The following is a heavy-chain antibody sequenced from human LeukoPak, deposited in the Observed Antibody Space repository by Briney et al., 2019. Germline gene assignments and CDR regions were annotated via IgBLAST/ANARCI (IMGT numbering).Heavy chain of an antibody. Sequence: SETLSLTCTVSGGSISSGGYYWSWIRQHPGKGLEWVGYILHGGGIHSNPSLKSRVTISVDRSKNQFSLKLTSVTAADTAVYYCARSPFRGSGTWKGWLDTWGQGILVTVSS. J-gene: IGHJ5*02. V-gene: IGHV4-30-2*01. D-gene: IGHD1-1*01. CDR2: ILHGGGI. CDR3: ARSPFRGSGTWKGWLDT. CDR1: GGSISSGGYY.